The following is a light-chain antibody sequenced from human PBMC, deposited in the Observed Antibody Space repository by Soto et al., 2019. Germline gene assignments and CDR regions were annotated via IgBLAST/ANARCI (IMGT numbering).Light chain of an antibody. V-gene: IGLV2-14*01. Sequence: QSVLTQPASVSGSPGQSITISCTGTSSDIGAFNYVSWYQQHPGKAPKLIIYAVSNRPSGVSERFSGSKSDSTASLSISGLQAEDEADYYCCSYASTSTYVFGPGTNVTVL. CDR2: AVS. CDR1: SSDIGAFNY. J-gene: IGLJ1*01. CDR3: CSYASTSTYV.